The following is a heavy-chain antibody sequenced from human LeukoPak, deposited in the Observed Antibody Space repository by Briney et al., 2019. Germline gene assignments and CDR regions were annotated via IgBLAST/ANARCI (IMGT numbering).Heavy chain of an antibody. J-gene: IGHJ3*02. D-gene: IGHD6-13*01. CDR2: INHSGST. Sequence: PSETLSLTCAVYGGSFSGYYWSWIRQPPGKGLEWIGEINHSGSTNYNPSLKSRVTISVDTSKNQFSLKLSSVTAADTAVYYCAMMYSSDAFDIWVQGTMVTVSS. CDR1: GGSFSGYY. V-gene: IGHV4-34*01. CDR3: AMMYSSDAFDI.